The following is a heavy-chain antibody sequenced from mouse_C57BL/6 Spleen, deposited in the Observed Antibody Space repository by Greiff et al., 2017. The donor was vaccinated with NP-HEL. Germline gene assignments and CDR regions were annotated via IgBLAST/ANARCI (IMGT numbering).Heavy chain of an antibody. Sequence: VQLQQSGPELVKPGASVKISCKASGYSFTGYYMNWVKQSPEKSLEWIGEINPSTGGTTYNQKFKAKATLTVDKSSSTAYMQLKSLTSEDSAVYYCASNWAFAYWGQGTLVTVSA. CDR1: GYSFTGYY. CDR2: INPSTGGT. D-gene: IGHD4-1*01. CDR3: ASNWAFAY. J-gene: IGHJ3*01. V-gene: IGHV1-42*01.